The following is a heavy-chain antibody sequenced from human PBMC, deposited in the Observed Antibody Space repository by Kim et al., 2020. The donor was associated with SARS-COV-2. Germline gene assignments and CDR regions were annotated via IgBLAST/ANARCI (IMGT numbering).Heavy chain of an antibody. V-gene: IGHV4-34*01. J-gene: IGHJ4*02. D-gene: IGHD3-10*01. CDR3: ARRDYYGSGSYYKRGGFFDY. CDR1: GGSLSGYY. Sequence: SETLSLTCAVYGGSLSGYYWSWIRQPPGKGLEWIGEINHSGSTNYNPSLKSRVTISVDTSKNQFSLKLSSVTAADTAVYYCARRDYYGSGSYYKRGGFFDYWGQGTLVTVSS. CDR2: INHSGST.